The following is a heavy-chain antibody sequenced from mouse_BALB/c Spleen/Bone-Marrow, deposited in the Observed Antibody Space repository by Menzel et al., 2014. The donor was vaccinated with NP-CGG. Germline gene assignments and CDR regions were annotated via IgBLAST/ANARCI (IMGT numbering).Heavy chain of an antibody. CDR3: ARGAWARGYFDY. CDR2: IDPEKGNT. V-gene: IGHV14-1*02. J-gene: IGHJ2*01. D-gene: IGHD4-1*01. Sequence: EVQLQQSGAELVRPGALVKLPCKASGFNIKDYYLHWVKQGPEQGLEWIGWIDPEKGNTKYDPKFQGEASIIADTSSNTAYLQLSSLTSEDTPVYYCARGAWARGYFDYWGQGTTLTVSS. CDR1: GFNIKDYY.